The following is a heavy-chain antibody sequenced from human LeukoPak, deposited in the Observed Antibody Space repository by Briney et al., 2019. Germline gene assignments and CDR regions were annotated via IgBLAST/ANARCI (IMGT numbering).Heavy chain of an antibody. CDR1: GFTFSSYS. V-gene: IGHV3-21*01. CDR3: AGNLIYDFWSGFSAVDY. D-gene: IGHD3-3*01. CDR2: ISSSSSYI. Sequence: GGSLRLSCAASGFTFSSYSMNWVRQAPGKGLEWVSSISSSSSYIYCADSVKGRFTISRDNAKNSLYLQMNSLRAEDTAVYYCAGNLIYDFWSGFSAVDYWGQGTLVTVSS. J-gene: IGHJ4*02.